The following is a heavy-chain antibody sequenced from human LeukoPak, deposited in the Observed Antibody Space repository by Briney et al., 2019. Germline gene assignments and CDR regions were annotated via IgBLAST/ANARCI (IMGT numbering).Heavy chain of an antibody. D-gene: IGHD3-10*01. Sequence: SVKVSYKASGGTFSSYAISWVRQAPGQGLEWMGGIIPIFGTANYAQKFQGRVTITADESTSTAYMELSSLRSEDTAVYYCASRASRSGSYYYYYYGMDVWGKGTTVTVSS. CDR3: ASRASRSGSYYYYYYGMDV. CDR2: IIPIFGTA. CDR1: GGTFSSYA. J-gene: IGHJ6*04. V-gene: IGHV1-69*01.